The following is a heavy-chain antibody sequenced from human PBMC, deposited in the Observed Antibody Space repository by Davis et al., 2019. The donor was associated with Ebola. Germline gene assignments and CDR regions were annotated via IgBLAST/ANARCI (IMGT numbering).Heavy chain of an antibody. Sequence: MPSETLSLTCAVSGGSISSSNWWSWVRQPPGKGLEWIGEIYHSGSTNYNPSLKSRVTISVDKSKNQFSLKLSSVTAADTAVYYCARDRGWLVLGYFDYWGQGTLVTVSS. J-gene: IGHJ4*02. V-gene: IGHV4-4*02. CDR3: ARDRGWLVLGYFDY. CDR1: GGSISSSNW. D-gene: IGHD6-19*01. CDR2: IYHSGST.